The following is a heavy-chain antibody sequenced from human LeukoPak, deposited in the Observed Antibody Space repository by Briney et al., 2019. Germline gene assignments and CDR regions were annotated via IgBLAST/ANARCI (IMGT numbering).Heavy chain of an antibody. D-gene: IGHD5-24*01. J-gene: IGHJ3*02. Sequence: GGSLRLSCAASGFTFSSCAMHWVRQAPGKGLEWVAVISYDGSNKYYADSVKGRFTISRDNSKNTLYLQMNSLRAEDTAVYYCAREAGWLRAFDIWGQGTMVTVSS. CDR1: GFTFSSCA. CDR2: ISYDGSNK. V-gene: IGHV3-30*04. CDR3: AREAGWLRAFDI.